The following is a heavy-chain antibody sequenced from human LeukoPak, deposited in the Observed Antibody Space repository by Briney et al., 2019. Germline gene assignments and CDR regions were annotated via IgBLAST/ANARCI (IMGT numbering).Heavy chain of an antibody. CDR3: ARAPGRGNGAHFDP. V-gene: IGHV3-11*01. CDR2: ISHSGSSI. Sequence: GGSLRLSCAASGFTFSGSYMSWIRQATGKGLELVSYISHSGSSIVYADSVKGLFIISRDNAKTSLDLQMNSLRAEDTAVYYCARAPGRGNGAHFDPRGQGPRVTVS. J-gene: IGHJ5*02. D-gene: IGHD1-1*01. CDR1: GFTFSGSY.